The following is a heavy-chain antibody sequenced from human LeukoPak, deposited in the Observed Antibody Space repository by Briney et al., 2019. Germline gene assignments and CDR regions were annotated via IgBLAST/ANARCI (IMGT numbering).Heavy chain of an antibody. CDR2: IYYSGST. V-gene: IGHV4-59*01. CDR1: GGSISSYY. CDR3: ARSQRGYSIVPSPYGSFDY. Sequence: SETLSLTCTVSGGSISSYYWSWIRQPPGKGLEWIGYIYYSGSTNYNPSLKSRVTISVDTSKNQFSLKLSSVTAADTAVYYCARSQRGYSIVPSPYGSFDYWGQGNLVTVSS. J-gene: IGHJ4*02. D-gene: IGHD4-11*01.